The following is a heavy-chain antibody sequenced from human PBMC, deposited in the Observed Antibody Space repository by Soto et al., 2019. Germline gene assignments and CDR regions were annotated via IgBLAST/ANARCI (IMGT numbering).Heavy chain of an antibody. V-gene: IGHV3-15*07. CDR2: IKSKTDGGTT. Sequence: EVQLVESGGGLVKPGGSIRLSCAASGFTFSNAWMNWVRQAPGKGLEWVGRIKSKTDGGTTDYAAPVKGRFTISRDDSKNTLYLQMNSLKTEDTAVYYCTTDIVATIDYYYGMDVWGQGTTVTVSS. CDR1: GFTFSNAW. D-gene: IGHD5-12*01. J-gene: IGHJ6*02. CDR3: TTDIVATIDYYYGMDV.